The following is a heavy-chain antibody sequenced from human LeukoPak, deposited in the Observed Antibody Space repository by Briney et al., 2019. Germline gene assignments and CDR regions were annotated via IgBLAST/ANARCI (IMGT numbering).Heavy chain of an antibody. V-gene: IGHV1-24*01. CDR3: AREVTWSSGDDAFDI. CDR1: GYTLTELS. D-gene: IGHD2-21*02. CDR2: FDPEDGET. Sequence: GASVKVSCKVSGYTLTELSMHWVRQAPGKGLEWMGGFDPEDGETIYAQKFQGRVTMTEGTSTDTAYMELSSLRSEDTAVYYYAREVTWSSGDDAFDIWGQGTMVTVSS. J-gene: IGHJ3*02.